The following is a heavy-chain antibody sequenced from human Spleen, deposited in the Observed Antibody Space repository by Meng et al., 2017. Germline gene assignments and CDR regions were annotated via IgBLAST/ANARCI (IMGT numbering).Heavy chain of an antibody. Sequence: QVVPSGAEVTKPAASVKFSCKASGYTFTSYDINWVRQATGQGLEWMGWMNPTSGNTGYAQKFQGRVTMTRDTSISTAYMELIRLRSDDTAVYYCARDRPPGDSWGQGTLVTVSS. V-gene: IGHV1-8*02. CDR3: ARDRPPGDS. D-gene: IGHD3-10*01. J-gene: IGHJ4*02. CDR2: MNPTSGNT. CDR1: GYTFTSYD.